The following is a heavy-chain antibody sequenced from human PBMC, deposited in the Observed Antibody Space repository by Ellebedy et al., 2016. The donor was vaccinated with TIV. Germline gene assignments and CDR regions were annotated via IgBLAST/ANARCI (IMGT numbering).Heavy chain of an antibody. J-gene: IGHJ4*02. Sequence: AASVKVSCKASGYSFTSYGISWVRQAPGQGLEWMGWINPNNGGTNYAQKFQDRVTMTRDTTIGTVYMDLSRLTSDDTAVYYCTRGPSGGYFDYWGQGTLVPVSS. D-gene: IGHD3-10*01. V-gene: IGHV1-2*02. CDR2: INPNNGGT. CDR3: TRGPSGGYFDY. CDR1: GYSFTSYG.